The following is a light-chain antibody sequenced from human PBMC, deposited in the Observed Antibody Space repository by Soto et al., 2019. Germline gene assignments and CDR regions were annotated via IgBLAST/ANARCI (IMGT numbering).Light chain of an antibody. J-gene: IGKJ5*01. CDR3: QQCADPPIT. CDR2: DAS. Sequence: EIVLTQSPGTLSLSPGERATLSCRASQSVSRNYLAWYQQKPGQAPRLLIDDASRRATGIPDRFSGSGSGTDFTLTISRLEPEDFAGYYCQQCADPPITFGQGTRVEIK. CDR1: QSVSRNY. V-gene: IGKV3-20*01.